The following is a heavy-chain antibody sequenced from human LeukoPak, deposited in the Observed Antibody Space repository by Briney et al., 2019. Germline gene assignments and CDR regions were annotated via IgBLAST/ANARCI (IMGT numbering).Heavy chain of an antibody. Sequence: GGSLRLSCEASGFTLSSYAMSWVRQAPGKGLEWVGRIESKPDGGTTDYAAPVKGRFIVSRDDSKNTLYLQMNSLKTEDTAVYYCATDAEDSSGPLWGQGTLVTVSS. V-gene: IGHV3-15*04. CDR3: ATDAEDSSGPL. CDR1: GFTLSSYA. J-gene: IGHJ4*02. CDR2: IESKPDGGTT. D-gene: IGHD3-22*01.